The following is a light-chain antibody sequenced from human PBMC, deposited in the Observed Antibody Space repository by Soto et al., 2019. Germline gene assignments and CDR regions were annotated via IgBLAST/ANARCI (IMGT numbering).Light chain of an antibody. V-gene: IGLV1-40*01. Sequence: QSVLTQPPSVSGAPGQRVTISCTGSSSNIGAGYDVHWYHQLPGTAPKLLIYANNNRPSGVPDRFSGSKSGTSASLAITGLQDEDEADYYCQSYDSSLSGVFGGGTQLTVL. CDR1: SSNIGAGYD. J-gene: IGLJ2*01. CDR3: QSYDSSLSGV. CDR2: ANN.